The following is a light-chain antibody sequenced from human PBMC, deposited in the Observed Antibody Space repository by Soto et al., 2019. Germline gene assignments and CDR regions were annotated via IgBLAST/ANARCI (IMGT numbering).Light chain of an antibody. Sequence: QSVLTQPASVSGSPGQSITISCTGTSSDVGGYNYVSWYQQHPGKAPKLMIYEVSNRPSGVSNRFSGSKSGNTASLTISGLQAEHEADYYCSSYTSSSTPYVFGTGTKVT. CDR2: EVS. J-gene: IGLJ1*01. CDR1: SSDVGGYNY. V-gene: IGLV2-14*01. CDR3: SSYTSSSTPYV.